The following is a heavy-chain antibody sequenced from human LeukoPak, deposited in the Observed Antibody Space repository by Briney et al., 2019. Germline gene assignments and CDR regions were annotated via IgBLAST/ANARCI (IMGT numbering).Heavy chain of an antibody. D-gene: IGHD5-24*01. Sequence: PGGSLRLSCAASGFAVSSKYMNWVRQAPGKGLEWVTVIYLDGRAGYADSVKGRFTISSDNSKNTVYLQMNSLKDEDTAVYYCARDAETSLANWGQGTLVTVSP. CDR1: GFAVSSKY. CDR2: IYLDGRA. CDR3: ARDAETSLAN. J-gene: IGHJ4*02. V-gene: IGHV3-66*01.